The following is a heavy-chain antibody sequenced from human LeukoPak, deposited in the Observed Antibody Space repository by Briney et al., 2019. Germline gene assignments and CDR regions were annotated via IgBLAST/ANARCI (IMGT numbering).Heavy chain of an antibody. CDR3: ARDPGNKYSSSWYYFDY. D-gene: IGHD6-13*01. CDR2: INPNSGGT. Sequence: ASVKVSCKASGYTFTGYYIHWVRQAPGQGLEWMGWINPNSGGTNYAQKFQGRVTMTRDTSISTAYMELSRLRSDDTAVYYCARDPGNKYSSSWYYFDYWGQGTLVTVSS. J-gene: IGHJ4*02. CDR1: GYTFTGYY. V-gene: IGHV1-2*02.